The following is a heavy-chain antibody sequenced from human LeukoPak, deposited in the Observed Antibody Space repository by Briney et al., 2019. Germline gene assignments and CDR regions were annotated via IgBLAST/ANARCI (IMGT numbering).Heavy chain of an antibody. CDR3: AKDLLRGIAVAGTFDY. J-gene: IGHJ4*02. D-gene: IGHD6-19*01. CDR2: ISGSGGST. CDR1: GFTFSSYA. Sequence: GGSLRLSCAASGFTFSSYAMSWVRQAPGKGLEWVSAISGSGGSTYYADSVKGRFTISRDNSKNTLYLQMNSLRAEDTAVYYCAKDLLRGIAVAGTFDYWGQGTLVTVSP. V-gene: IGHV3-23*01.